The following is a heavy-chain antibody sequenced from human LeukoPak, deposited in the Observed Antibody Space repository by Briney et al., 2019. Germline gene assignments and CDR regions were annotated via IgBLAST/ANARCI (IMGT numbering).Heavy chain of an antibody. CDR1: GFSLSTSGMC. CDR2: IDWDDDK. Sequence: SGPALVKPTHTLTLPCTFSGFSLSTSGMCVSWIRLPPWKSLELLARIDWDDDKYYSTSLKTRLTISKDTSKNQVVLTMTNMDPVDTATYYCARTGIAAAGTPDYWGQGTLVTVSS. D-gene: IGHD6-13*01. CDR3: ARTGIAAAGTPDY. V-gene: IGHV2-70*11. J-gene: IGHJ4*02.